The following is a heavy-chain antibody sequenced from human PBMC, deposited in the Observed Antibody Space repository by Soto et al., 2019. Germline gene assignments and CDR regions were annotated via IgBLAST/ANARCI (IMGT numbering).Heavy chain of an antibody. CDR3: ARDGAAETYYFDY. V-gene: IGHV3-33*01. J-gene: IGHJ4*02. CDR2: IWYDGSNK. CDR1: GFTFSSYG. Sequence: GGSLRLSCAASGFTFSSYGMHWVRQAPGKGLEWVAVIWYDGSNKYYADSVKGRFTISRDNSKNTLYLQMNSLRAEDTAVYYCARDGAAETYYFDYWGQGTLVTVSS. D-gene: IGHD1-26*01.